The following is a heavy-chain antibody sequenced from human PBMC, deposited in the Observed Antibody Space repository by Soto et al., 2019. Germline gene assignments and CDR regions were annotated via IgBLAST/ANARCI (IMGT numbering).Heavy chain of an antibody. V-gene: IGHV1-18*01. D-gene: IGHD4-17*01. CDR3: TRWTATNNWFDP. CDR1: GYTFTNYR. Sequence: GPGVKKPGASVTVSCKTSGYTFTNYRIGWVRQAPGQGLEWMGWISTYTGNTKSVQKFQGRVTLTTDTSTSTAYMDLRSLTSDDTAVYYCTRWTATNNWFDPWGQGTLVTVSS. J-gene: IGHJ5*02. CDR2: ISTYTGNT.